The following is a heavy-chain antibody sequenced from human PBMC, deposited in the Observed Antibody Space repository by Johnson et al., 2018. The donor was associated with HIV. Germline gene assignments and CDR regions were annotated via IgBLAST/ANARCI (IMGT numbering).Heavy chain of an antibody. J-gene: IGHJ3*02. CDR2: ISYDGSNK. CDR3: ARDGESQQLPLGDAFDI. V-gene: IGHV3-30*14. Sequence: QVQLVESGVGVVQPGRSLRLSCAASGFTFSSYAMHWVRQAPGKGLEWVAVISYDGSNKYYAESVKGRFTISRDNSKNTLYLQMNNLRVEDTAVYYCARDGESQQLPLGDAFDIWGQGTMVTVSS. CDR1: GFTFSSYA. D-gene: IGHD6-13*01.